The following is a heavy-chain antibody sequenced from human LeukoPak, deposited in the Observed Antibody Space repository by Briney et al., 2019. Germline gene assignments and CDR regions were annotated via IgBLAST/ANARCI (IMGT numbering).Heavy chain of an antibody. Sequence: GGSLRLSCAASGFTFNKYAMTWIRQAPGKGLEWVSSVTDSGTSTFYVDSVKGRFTISRDNSKNTLSLQMDSLRAEDTAVYYCAKARSEWERLQFDFDLWGPGTRVAVSS. V-gene: IGHV3-23*01. CDR1: GFTFNKYA. CDR3: AKARSEWERLQFDFDL. J-gene: IGHJ4*02. CDR2: VTDSGTST. D-gene: IGHD1-26*01.